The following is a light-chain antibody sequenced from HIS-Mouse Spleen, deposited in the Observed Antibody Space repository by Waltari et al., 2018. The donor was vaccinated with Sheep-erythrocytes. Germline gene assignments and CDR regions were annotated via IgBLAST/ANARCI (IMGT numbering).Light chain of an antibody. Sequence: DIQMTQSPSPLSASVGDRVTIPCQASQDISNYLNWYQQKPGKAPKLLIYDASNLETGVPSRFSGSGSGTDFTFTISSLQPEDIATYYCQQYDNLLALTFGGGTKVEIK. V-gene: IGKV1-33*01. CDR3: QQYDNLLALT. J-gene: IGKJ4*01. CDR2: DAS. CDR1: QDISNY.